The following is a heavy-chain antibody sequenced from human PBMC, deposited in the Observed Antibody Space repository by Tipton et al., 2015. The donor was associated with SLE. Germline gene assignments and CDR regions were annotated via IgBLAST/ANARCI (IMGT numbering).Heavy chain of an antibody. CDR2: IYTSGST. J-gene: IGHJ3*02. D-gene: IGHD2-15*01. CDR1: GGSISSYY. Sequence: TLSLTCTVSGGSISSYYWSWIRQPAGKGLEWIGRIYTSGSTNYNPSLKSRVTISVDTSKNQFSLKLSSVTAADTAVYYCARYCSGGSCYHDAFDIWGQGTMVTVSS. V-gene: IGHV4-4*07. CDR3: ARYCSGGSCYHDAFDI.